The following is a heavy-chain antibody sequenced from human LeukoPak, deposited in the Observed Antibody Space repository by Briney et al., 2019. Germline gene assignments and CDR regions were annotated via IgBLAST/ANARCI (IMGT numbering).Heavy chain of an antibody. J-gene: IGHJ4*02. CDR3: ARGGCSSTSCYMRY. D-gene: IGHD2-2*02. CDR2: IYTSGST. V-gene: IGHV4-4*07. Sequence: SETLSLTCTVSGGSISSYYWSWIRQPAGKGLEWIGRIYTSGSTNYNPSLKSRVTMSVDTSKNQFSLKLSSVTAADTAVYYCARGGCSSTSCYMRYWGQGTLVTVSS. CDR1: GGSISSYY.